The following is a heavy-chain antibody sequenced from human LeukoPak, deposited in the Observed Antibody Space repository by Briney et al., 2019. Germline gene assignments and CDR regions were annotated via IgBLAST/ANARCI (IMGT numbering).Heavy chain of an antibody. CDR3: ARENSGSYREFDY. CDR2: IYTSGST. D-gene: IGHD1-26*01. Sequence: SSETLSLTCTVSGGSISSYYWSWIRQPAGKGLEWIGRIYTSGSTNYNASLKGRVSMSVDTSKNQLSLKLSSVTAADTAVFYCARENSGSYREFDYWGQGTLVTVSS. V-gene: IGHV4-4*07. J-gene: IGHJ4*02. CDR1: GGSISSYY.